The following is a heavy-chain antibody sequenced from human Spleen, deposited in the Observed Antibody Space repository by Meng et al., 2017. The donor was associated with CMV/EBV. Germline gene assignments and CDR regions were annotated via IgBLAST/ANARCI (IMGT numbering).Heavy chain of an antibody. J-gene: IGHJ5*02. D-gene: IGHD1-20*01. V-gene: IGHV1-46*01. CDR1: GYTFTQYY. CDR2: INPRAGTT. CDR3: ARGRDNWNYTGDRFDP. Sequence: ASVKVSCKASGYTFTQYYIHWVRQAPGQGLDWMGVINPRAGTTSNAQKFQGRVTMTRDTSTSTVYMELSSLRSEDTAVYYCARGRDNWNYTGDRFDPWGQGTLVTVSS.